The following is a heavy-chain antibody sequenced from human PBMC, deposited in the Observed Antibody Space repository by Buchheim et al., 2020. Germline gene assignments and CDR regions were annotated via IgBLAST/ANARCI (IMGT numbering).Heavy chain of an antibody. Sequence: VQLVESGGGLVQPGGSLRLSCAASGFTFSSYGMHWVRQAPGKGLEWVAVISYDGSNKYYADSVKGRFTISRDNSKNTLYLQMNSLGAEDTAVYYCANLDNYDILTGYLPIFDYWGQGTL. D-gene: IGHD3-9*01. CDR2: ISYDGSNK. J-gene: IGHJ4*02. CDR3: ANLDNYDILTGYLPIFDY. V-gene: IGHV3-30*18. CDR1: GFTFSSYG.